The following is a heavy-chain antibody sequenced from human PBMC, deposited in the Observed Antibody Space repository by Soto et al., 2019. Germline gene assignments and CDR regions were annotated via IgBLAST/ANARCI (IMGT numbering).Heavy chain of an antibody. CDR3: GKVSTYYYDSTFDY. J-gene: IGHJ4*02. V-gene: IGHV3-30*18. Sequence: GGSLRLSCAASGFTFSSSGMHWVRQAPGKGLEWVAIISYDGNYKHHADSVKGRFTISRDNSKNTLYLQMNSLRAEDTAVYYCGKVSTYYYDSTFDYWGQGTLVTVSS. D-gene: IGHD3-22*01. CDR2: ISYDGNYK. CDR1: GFTFSSSG.